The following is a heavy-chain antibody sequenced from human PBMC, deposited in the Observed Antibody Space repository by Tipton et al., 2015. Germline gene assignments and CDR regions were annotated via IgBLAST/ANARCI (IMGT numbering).Heavy chain of an antibody. CDR1: GNSVGSGGYY. J-gene: IGHJ4*02. V-gene: IGHV4-61*08. D-gene: IGHD1-14*01. CDR2: IYSPGNT. CDR3: ATELQTYHSDDAAIT. Sequence: TLSLTCNVSGNSVGSGGYYWSWIRQSPGKGLEWIGYIYSPGNTHYNPSLKSRVTISVDTPNNQFSLNLSSVTAADTAIYYCATELQTYHSDDAAITWGQGILVTVSS.